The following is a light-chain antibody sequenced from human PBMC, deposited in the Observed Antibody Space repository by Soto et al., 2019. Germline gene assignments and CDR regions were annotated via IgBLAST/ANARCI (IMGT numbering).Light chain of an antibody. J-gene: IGKJ2*01. V-gene: IGKV3-11*01. Sequence: EIVLTQSPAILSLSPGESATLSCRASQSVSTYLAWYQQKPGQTPRLLIYAASNRATGVPARFTGSGSGTDFTLTISSLEPEDFAVYYCQQRTDWRYTFGQGTKLEIK. CDR1: QSVSTY. CDR2: AAS. CDR3: QQRTDWRYT.